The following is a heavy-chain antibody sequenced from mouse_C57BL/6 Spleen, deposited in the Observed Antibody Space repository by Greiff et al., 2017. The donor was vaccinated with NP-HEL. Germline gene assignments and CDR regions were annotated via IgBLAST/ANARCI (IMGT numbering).Heavy chain of an antibody. Sequence: QVQLQQPGAVLVQPGESVKLSCTASGYTFTSYWMHWVKQRPGRGLEWMGRIDPNSGGTKYNEKFKSKATLTVDKPSSTAYMQLSSLTSDDSAVYYCARFDSNLYAMDYWGQGTSVTGSS. J-gene: IGHJ4*01. V-gene: IGHV1-72*01. CDR2: IDPNSGGT. CDR3: ARFDSNLYAMDY. CDR1: GYTFTSYW. D-gene: IGHD2-5*01.